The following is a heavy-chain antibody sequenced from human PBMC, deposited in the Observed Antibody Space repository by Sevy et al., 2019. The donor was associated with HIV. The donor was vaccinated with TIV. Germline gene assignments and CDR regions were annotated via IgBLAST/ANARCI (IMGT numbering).Heavy chain of an antibody. D-gene: IGHD3-16*01. CDR2: IKPITDAGTI. CDR3: TAGPVSF. Sequence: GGSLRLSCTASGFTFSNAWMTWVRQTPERGLEWVALIKPITDAGTIDYAAPVQGRFTISRDDSKNTVYLQLNSLKTEDTAVYYCTAGPVSFWGQGTLVTVSS. J-gene: IGHJ4*02. V-gene: IGHV3-15*01. CDR1: GFTFSNAW.